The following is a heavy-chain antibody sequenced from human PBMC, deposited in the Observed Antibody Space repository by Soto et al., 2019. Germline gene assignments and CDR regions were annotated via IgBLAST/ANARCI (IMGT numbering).Heavy chain of an antibody. Sequence: QVQLVQXXXEVKKPGASVKVSCKASGYTFTSYGISWVRQAPGQGLEWMGWISGYNGDTNYAQKLQGRVTMTTDTSTSTAYMELRSLRSDDTAVYYCARAPQTVAGAGIWYWGQGTLVTVSS. CDR3: ARAPQTVAGAGIWY. D-gene: IGHD6-13*01. CDR1: GYTFTSYG. V-gene: IGHV1-18*04. J-gene: IGHJ4*02. CDR2: ISGYNGDT.